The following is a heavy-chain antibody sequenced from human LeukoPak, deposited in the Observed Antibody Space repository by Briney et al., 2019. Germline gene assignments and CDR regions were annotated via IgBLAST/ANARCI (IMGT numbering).Heavy chain of an antibody. D-gene: IGHD1-1*01. V-gene: IGHV6-1*01. CDR3: ARAGTTGTTMAYYFDY. J-gene: IGHJ4*02. CDR2: TYHRSKWYN. CDR1: GDSVSSNSAA. Sequence: SQTLSLTCAISGDSVSSNSAAWNWIRQSPSRGLEWLGRTYHRSKWYNDYAVSVKSRITINPDTSKNQFSLQLNSVTPEDTAVYYCARAGTTGTTMAYYFDYWGQGTLVTVSS.